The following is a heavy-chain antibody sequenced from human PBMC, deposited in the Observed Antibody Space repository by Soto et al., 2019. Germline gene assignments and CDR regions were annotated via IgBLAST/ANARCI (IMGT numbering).Heavy chain of an antibody. V-gene: IGHV1-8*01. Sequence: ASVKVSCKASGYTFTSYDINWVRQATGQGLEWMGWMNPNSGNTGYAQKFQGRVTMTRNTSISTAYMELSSLRSEDTAVYYCARGPRRSILRYFDWNRAPYYFDYWGQGTLVTVSS. J-gene: IGHJ4*02. CDR2: MNPNSGNT. CDR1: GYTFTSYD. D-gene: IGHD3-9*01. CDR3: ARGPRRSILRYFDWNRAPYYFDY.